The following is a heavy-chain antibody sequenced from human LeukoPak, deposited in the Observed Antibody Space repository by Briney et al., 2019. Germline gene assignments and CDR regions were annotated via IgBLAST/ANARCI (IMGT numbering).Heavy chain of an antibody. J-gene: IGHJ6*03. D-gene: IGHD3-10*01. V-gene: IGHV4-4*09. CDR1: GGSISSYY. CDR3: ARGAPMVRGVIIDIIPMDV. Sequence: SETLSLTCTVSGGSISSYYWSWIRQPPGKGLEWIGYIYTSGSTNYNPSLKSRVTISVDTSKNQFSLKLSSVTAADTAVYYCARGAPMVRGVIIDIIPMDVWGKGTTVTVSS. CDR2: IYTSGST.